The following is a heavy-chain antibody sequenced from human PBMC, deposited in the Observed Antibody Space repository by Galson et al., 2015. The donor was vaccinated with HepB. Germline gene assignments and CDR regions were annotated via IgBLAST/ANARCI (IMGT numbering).Heavy chain of an antibody. Sequence: SLRLSCAASGFNFSRSGIHWVRQSPGKGLQWVAAISFDGKKKHYADSVKGRFTISRDNSNNILYLQMASLNIGDSALYYCAKDRWRKQYLGLDAFDVWGQGTRVAVSS. V-gene: IGHV3-30*04. CDR3: AKDRWRKQYLGLDAFDV. J-gene: IGHJ3*01. CDR1: GFNFSRSG. D-gene: IGHD4-11*01. CDR2: ISFDGKKK.